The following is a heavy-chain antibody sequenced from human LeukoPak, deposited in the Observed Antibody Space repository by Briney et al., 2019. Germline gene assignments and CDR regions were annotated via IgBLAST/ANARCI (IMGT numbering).Heavy chain of an antibody. D-gene: IGHD5-12*01. CDR1: GGSIFRYH. V-gene: IGHV4-59*08. CDR3: ARGYSGYGIHFDY. Sequence: SETLSLTCTVSGGSIFRYHWSWIRQPPGRGLEWIGYVFSSGDTKYNPSLESRVALSVDASKKPFSLRLTSVTATETAVYYCARGYSGYGIHFDYWGPGTLVAVSS. J-gene: IGHJ4*02. CDR2: VFSSGDT.